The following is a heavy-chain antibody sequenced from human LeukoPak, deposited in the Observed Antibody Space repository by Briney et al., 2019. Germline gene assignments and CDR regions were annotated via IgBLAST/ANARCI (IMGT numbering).Heavy chain of an antibody. CDR1: GFTFSTYW. Sequence: PGGSLSLSCAASGFTFSTYWITWGRQAPGKGLEWVANIKQDGSETYYVDSVKGRFNVSRDNPKNSLYLQMNSLRAEDTALYYCARVGAAVTGDDYWGQGTLVTVSS. D-gene: IGHD7-27*01. CDR2: IKQDGSET. V-gene: IGHV3-7*01. CDR3: ARVGAAVTGDDY. J-gene: IGHJ4*02.